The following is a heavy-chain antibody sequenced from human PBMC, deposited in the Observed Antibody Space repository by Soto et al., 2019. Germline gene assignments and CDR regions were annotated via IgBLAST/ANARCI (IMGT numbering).Heavy chain of an antibody. D-gene: IGHD5-12*01. J-gene: IGHJ4*02. CDR1: RFTFSSYG. Sequence: PGGSLRLSCAAXRFTFSSYGMHWVRQAPGKGLEWVAVISYDGSNKYYADSVKGRFTISRDNSKNTLYLQMNSLRAEDTAVYYCAKDDEYSGYLPFDYWGQGTLVTVSS. V-gene: IGHV3-30*18. CDR3: AKDDEYSGYLPFDY. CDR2: ISYDGSNK.